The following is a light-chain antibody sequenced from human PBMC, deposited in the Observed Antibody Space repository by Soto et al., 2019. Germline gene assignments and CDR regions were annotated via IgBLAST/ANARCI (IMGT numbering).Light chain of an antibody. V-gene: IGLV2-14*01. CDR2: DVS. CDR3: SSYTSSDVVI. J-gene: IGLJ2*01. CDR1: SSDVGGYNY. Sequence: QSALTQPASVSGSPGQSITISCTGTSSDVGGYNYVSWYQQPPDKAPKLMIYDVSNRPSGVSNRFSGSKSGNTASLTISGLHAEDEADYYCSSYTSSDVVIFGGGTKLTVL.